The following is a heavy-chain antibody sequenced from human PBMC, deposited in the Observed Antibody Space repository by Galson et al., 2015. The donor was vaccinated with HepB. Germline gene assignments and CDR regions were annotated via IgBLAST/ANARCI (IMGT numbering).Heavy chain of an antibody. CDR3: ARDDCSGGSCLCDY. J-gene: IGHJ4*02. Sequence: SLRLSCAASGFTFSSYSMNWVRQAPGKGLEWVSSISSSSSYIYYADSVKGRFTISRDNAKNSLYLQMNSLRAEDTAVYYCARDDCSGGSCLCDYWGQGTLVTVSS. D-gene: IGHD2-15*01. CDR2: ISSSSSYI. CDR1: GFTFSSYS. V-gene: IGHV3-21*01.